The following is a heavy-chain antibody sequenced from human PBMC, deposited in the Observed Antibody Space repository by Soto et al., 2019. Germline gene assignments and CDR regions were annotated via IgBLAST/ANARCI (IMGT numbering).Heavy chain of an antibody. CDR2: IDPSDSYT. CDR1: GYSFTSYW. D-gene: IGHD6-19*01. Sequence: GESLKISCKGSGYSFTSYWISWVRQMPGKGLEWMGRIDPSDSYTNYSPSFQGHVTISADKSISTAYLQWSSLKASDTAMYYCARIQWLAGQYYYYGMDVWGQGTTVTVSS. J-gene: IGHJ6*02. V-gene: IGHV5-10-1*01. CDR3: ARIQWLAGQYYYYGMDV.